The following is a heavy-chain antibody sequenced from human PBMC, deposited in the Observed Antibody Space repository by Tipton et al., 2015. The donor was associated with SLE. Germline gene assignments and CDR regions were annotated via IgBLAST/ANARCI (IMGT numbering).Heavy chain of an antibody. CDR1: GFTFSSYW. Sequence: SLRLSCAASGFTFSSYWMSWVRQAPGKGLEWVANIKQDGSEKYYVDSVKGRFTISRDNAKNSLYLQMNSLRAEDTAVYYCAKKGVSGYSGYDQPWGQRTLVTVSS. D-gene: IGHD5-12*01. J-gene: IGHJ5*02. CDR3: AKKGVSGYSGYDQP. V-gene: IGHV3-7*01. CDR2: IKQDGSEK.